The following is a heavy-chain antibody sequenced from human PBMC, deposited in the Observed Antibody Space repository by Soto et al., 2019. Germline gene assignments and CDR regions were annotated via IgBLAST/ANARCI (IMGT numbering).Heavy chain of an antibody. D-gene: IGHD3-16*01. CDR3: AKGGLWGAYYFDY. CDR2: ISYDGTTK. J-gene: IGHJ4*02. V-gene: IGHV3-30*18. Sequence: GGSLRLSCAASGFTFNKYGMQWVGQAPGKGLEWVAVISYDGTTKYHADSVKGRFTISRDNAKNTLFLQMDSLRAEDTAVYYCAKGGLWGAYYFDYWGQGIPVTVSS. CDR1: GFTFNKYG.